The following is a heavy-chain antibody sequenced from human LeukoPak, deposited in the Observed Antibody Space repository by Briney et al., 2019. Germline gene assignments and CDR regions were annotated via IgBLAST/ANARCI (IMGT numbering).Heavy chain of an antibody. Sequence: GGSLRLSCAASGVTFSSYWMHWVRQAPGKGLVWVSRINSDGSSTSYADSVKGRFTISRDNAKNTLYLQMNSLRAEDTAVYYCARADVEMATLFDYWGQGTLVTVSS. V-gene: IGHV3-74*01. D-gene: IGHD5-24*01. CDR1: GVTFSSYW. J-gene: IGHJ4*02. CDR3: ARADVEMATLFDY. CDR2: INSDGSST.